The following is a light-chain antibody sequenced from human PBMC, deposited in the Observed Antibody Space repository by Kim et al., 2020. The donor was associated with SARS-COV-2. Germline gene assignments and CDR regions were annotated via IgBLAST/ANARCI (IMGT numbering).Light chain of an antibody. J-gene: IGKJ4*01. V-gene: IGKV1-33*01. Sequence: DIQMTQSPSSLSASVGDRVTITCQASQDISNYLNWYQQKPGKAPKLLIYDASNLETGVPSRFSGSGSGKKFTFTISSLQPEDIATYYCQQYDNLPLTFGGGTKADIK. CDR1: QDISNY. CDR3: QQYDNLPLT. CDR2: DAS.